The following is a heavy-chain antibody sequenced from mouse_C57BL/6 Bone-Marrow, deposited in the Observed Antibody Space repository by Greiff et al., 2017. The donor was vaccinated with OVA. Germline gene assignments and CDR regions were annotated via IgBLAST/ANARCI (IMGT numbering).Heavy chain of an antibody. V-gene: IGHV1-64*01. J-gene: IGHJ3*01. D-gene: IGHD1-1*01. CDR3: ARSGYYGSSYVGFAY. CDR1: GYTFTSYW. CDR2: IHPNSGST. Sequence: QVQLQQPGAELVKPGASVKLSCKASGYTFTSYWMHWVKQRPGQGLEWIGMIHPNSGSTNYNEKFKSKATLTVDKSSSTAYMQLSSLTSEDSAVYYCARSGYYGSSYVGFAYWGQGTLVTVSA.